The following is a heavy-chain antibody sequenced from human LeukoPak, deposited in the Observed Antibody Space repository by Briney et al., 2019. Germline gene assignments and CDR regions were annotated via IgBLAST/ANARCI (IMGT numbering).Heavy chain of an antibody. D-gene: IGHD2-8*02. CDR3: ARRVSASGRDYFDY. J-gene: IGHJ4*02. Sequence: SETLSLTCTVSGGSISGYYWSWIRQPPGKGLEWIGYIYYSGSTTYNPSLKSRVTIPVETSKNHFSLKLSSVTAADTAVYYCARRVSASGRDYFDYWGQGTLVTVSS. V-gene: IGHV4-59*08. CDR1: GGSISGYY. CDR2: IYYSGST.